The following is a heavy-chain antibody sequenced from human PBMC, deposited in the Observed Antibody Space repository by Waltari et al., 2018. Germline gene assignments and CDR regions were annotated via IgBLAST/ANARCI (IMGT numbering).Heavy chain of an antibody. CDR2: ISGSGGST. V-gene: IGHV3-23*01. Sequence: EVQLLESGGGLVQPGGSLRLSCAAPGFTFSSHAMSWVRQAPGKGLEWVSAISGSGGSTYYADSVKGRFTISRDNSKNTLYLQMNSLRAEDTAVYYCAKDLGPGYCSSTSCYGMDVWGQGTTVTVSS. CDR1: GFTFSSHA. CDR3: AKDLGPGYCSSTSCYGMDV. J-gene: IGHJ6*02. D-gene: IGHD2-2*01.